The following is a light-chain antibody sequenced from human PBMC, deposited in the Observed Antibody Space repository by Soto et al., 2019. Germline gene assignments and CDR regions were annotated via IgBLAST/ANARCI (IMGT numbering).Light chain of an antibody. J-gene: IGLJ1*01. CDR1: TSNIGTNY. CDR3: AAWDDSLSGHYV. CDR2: RNN. V-gene: IGLV1-47*01. Sequence: QSALTQPPSASGTPGQRVTISCSGSTSNIGTNYVYWYHQLPGTAPKLLISRNNQRPSGVPDRFSGSKSGTSASLAISGLRSEDEGDYYCAAWDDSLSGHYVFGTGTKVTV.